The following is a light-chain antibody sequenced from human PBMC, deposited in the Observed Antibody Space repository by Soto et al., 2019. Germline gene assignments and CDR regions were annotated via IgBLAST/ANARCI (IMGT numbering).Light chain of an antibody. J-gene: IGKJ3*01. CDR1: QSVSSN. V-gene: IGKV3-15*01. CDR3: QQAGT. CDR2: GAS. Sequence: EIVMTQSPATLSVSPGERATLSCRASQSVSSNLAWYQQKPGQAPRLLIYGASPRATGIPARFSGSGSGTEFTLTISSLQSEDFAVYYCQQAGTFGPGTKVDIK.